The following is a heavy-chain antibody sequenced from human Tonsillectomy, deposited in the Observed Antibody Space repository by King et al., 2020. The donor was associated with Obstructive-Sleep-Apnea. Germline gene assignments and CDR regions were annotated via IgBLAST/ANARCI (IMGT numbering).Heavy chain of an antibody. CDR3: ARNSGYDYYFDY. J-gene: IGHJ4*02. Sequence: QLVQSGAEVKKPGASVKVSCKASGYTFTGYYMHWVRQAPGQGLEWMGWINPDTGDTNFAQNFQGRVTMTRDTSISTAYMELSRLRSDDTAVYYCARNSGYDYYFDYWAQGTLATVSS. CDR1: GYTFTGYY. V-gene: IGHV1-2*02. CDR2: INPDTGDT. D-gene: IGHD5-12*01.